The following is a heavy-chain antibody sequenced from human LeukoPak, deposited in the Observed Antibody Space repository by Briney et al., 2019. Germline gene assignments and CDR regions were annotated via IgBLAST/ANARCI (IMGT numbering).Heavy chain of an antibody. V-gene: IGHV4-31*03. Sequence: SETLSLTCTVSGGSISSGGYYWSWIRQHPGKGLEWIGYIYYSRSTYYNPSLKSRVTISVDTSKNQFSLKLSSVTAADTAVYYCARTTYYYDSYISFYFDYWGQGTLVTVSS. CDR3: ARTTYYYDSYISFYFDY. D-gene: IGHD3-22*01. CDR1: GGSISSGGYY. CDR2: IYYSRST. J-gene: IGHJ4*02.